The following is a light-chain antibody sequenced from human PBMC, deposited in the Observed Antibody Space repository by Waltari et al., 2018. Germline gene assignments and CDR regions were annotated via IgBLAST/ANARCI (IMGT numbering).Light chain of an antibody. CDR1: SSDVGGANY. CDR3: CSYAGGYSWV. Sequence: QSALTQPRSVSGSPGQSVTISFTGPSSDVGGANYVSWYQQHPVKAPNLMIYDVIKRPSGGPDRFSVSKSGNTASLTISGLQAEDEADYYCCSYAGGYSWVFGGGTKLTVL. V-gene: IGLV2-11*01. CDR2: DVI. J-gene: IGLJ3*02.